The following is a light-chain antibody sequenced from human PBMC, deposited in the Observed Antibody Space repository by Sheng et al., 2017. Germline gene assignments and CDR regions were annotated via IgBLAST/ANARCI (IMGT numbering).Light chain of an antibody. V-gene: IGKV3-15*01. Sequence: EIVMTQSPATLSVSPGDRATLSCRASQSISSDLAWFQQKPGQPPRLPISDASTRAAGVPARFSGSGSGTEFTLTISNLQSEDFGVYYCQQRSNWPSFGGGTKVEIK. CDR1: QSISSD. CDR2: DAS. J-gene: IGKJ4*01. CDR3: QQRSNWPS.